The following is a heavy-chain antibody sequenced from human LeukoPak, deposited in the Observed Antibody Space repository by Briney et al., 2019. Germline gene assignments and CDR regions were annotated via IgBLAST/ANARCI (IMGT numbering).Heavy chain of an antibody. CDR2: INTNTGNP. CDR1: GYTFTSYA. V-gene: IGHV7-4-1*02. J-gene: IGHJ5*02. Sequence: ASVKVSCKASGYTFTSYAMNWVRQAPGQGLEWMGWINTNTGNPTYAQGFTGRFVFSLDTSVSTAYLQISSLKAEDTAVYYCARDTPLRLENWFDPWGQGTLVTVSS. CDR3: ARDTPLRLENWFDP. D-gene: IGHD1-1*01.